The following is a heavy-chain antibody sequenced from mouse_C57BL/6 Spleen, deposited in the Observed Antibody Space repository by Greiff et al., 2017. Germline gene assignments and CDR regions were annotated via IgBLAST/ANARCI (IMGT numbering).Heavy chain of an antibody. CDR3: ARKLGPYYFDY. Sequence: VQLQQSGGDLVKPGGSLKLSCAASGFTFSSYGMSWVRQTPDKRLEWVATISSGGSYTYYPDSVKGRFTISRDNAKNTLYLQMSSLKSEDTAMYYCARKLGPYYFDYWGQGTTLTVSS. V-gene: IGHV5-6*01. D-gene: IGHD4-1*01. CDR2: ISSGGSYT. CDR1: GFTFSSYG. J-gene: IGHJ2*01.